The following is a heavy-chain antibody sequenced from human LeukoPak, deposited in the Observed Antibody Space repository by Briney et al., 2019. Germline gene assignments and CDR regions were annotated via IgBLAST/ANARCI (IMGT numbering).Heavy chain of an antibody. CDR2: IRSKAYGGTT. D-gene: IGHD4-17*01. CDR3: TRDQRMTTVTTTSAFDI. Sequence: GGSLRLSCAASGFTFSSYGMHWVRQAPGKGLEWVGFIRSKAYGGTTEYAASVKGRFTISRDDSKSIAYLQMNSLKTEDTAVYYCTRDQRMTTVTTTSAFDIWGQGTMVTVSS. J-gene: IGHJ3*02. CDR1: GFTFSSYG. V-gene: IGHV3-49*04.